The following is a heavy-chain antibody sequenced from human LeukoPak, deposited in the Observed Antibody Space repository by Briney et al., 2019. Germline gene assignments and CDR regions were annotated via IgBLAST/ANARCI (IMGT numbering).Heavy chain of an antibody. CDR3: ARLICIAAAGILWFDP. J-gene: IGHJ5*02. CDR2: IKQDGSEK. CDR1: GFTFSSYW. V-gene: IGHV3-7*01. D-gene: IGHD6-13*01. Sequence: AGGSLRLSCAASGFTFSSYWMSWVRQAPGKGLEWVANIKQDGSEKYYVDSVKGRFTISRDNAKNSLYLQMNSLRAEDTAVYYCARLICIAAAGILWFDPWGRGTLVTVSS.